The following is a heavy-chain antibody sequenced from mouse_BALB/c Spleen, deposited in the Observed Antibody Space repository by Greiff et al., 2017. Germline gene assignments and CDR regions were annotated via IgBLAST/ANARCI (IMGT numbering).Heavy chain of an antibody. CDR2: ISSGGSYT. CDR3: TRDSVYYGSPYFDY. CDR1: GFTFSSYT. Sequence: DVMLVESGGGLVKPGGSLKLSCAASGFTFSSYTMSWVRQTPEKRLEWVATISSGGSYTYYPDSVKGRFTISRDNAKNTLYLQMSSLKSEDTAMYYCTRDSVYYGSPYFDYWGQGTTLTVSS. J-gene: IGHJ2*01. D-gene: IGHD1-1*01. V-gene: IGHV5-6-4*01.